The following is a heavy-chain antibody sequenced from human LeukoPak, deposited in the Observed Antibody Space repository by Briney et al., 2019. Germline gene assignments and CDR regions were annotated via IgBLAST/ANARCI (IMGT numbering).Heavy chain of an antibody. V-gene: IGHV4-39*07. Sequence: SETLSLTCTVSGGSISSSSYYWGWIRQPPGKGLEWIGSIYYSGSTYYNPSLKSRVTISVDTSKNQFSLKLSSVTAADTAVYYCARVSGDYKVLEYYFDYWGQGTLVTVSS. CDR3: ARVSGDYKVLEYYFDY. D-gene: IGHD4-17*01. CDR1: GGSISSSSYY. J-gene: IGHJ4*02. CDR2: IYYSGST.